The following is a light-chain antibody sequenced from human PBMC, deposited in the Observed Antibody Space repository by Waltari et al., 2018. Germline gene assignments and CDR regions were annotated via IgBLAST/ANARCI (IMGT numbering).Light chain of an antibody. J-gene: IGLJ3*02. CDR3: CSNAGTLAWV. CDR2: EVY. Sequence: QSTLTQPRSVSGSPGQSVTISCTGTSRDVGISNRLSWYQQSPGAAPRLIIYEVYNRPSGVPDRFSGSKSGNTASLTISGLQAEDEADYYCCSNAGTLAWVFAGGTKLTVL. CDR1: SRDVGISNR. V-gene: IGLV2-11*01.